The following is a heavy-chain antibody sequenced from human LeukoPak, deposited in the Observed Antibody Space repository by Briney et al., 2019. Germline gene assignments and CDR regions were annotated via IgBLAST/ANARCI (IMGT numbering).Heavy chain of an antibody. V-gene: IGHV4-59*01. D-gene: IGHD3-10*01. CDR1: CGLIRIYF. Sequence: NSSETLPLTRTLSCGLIRIYFGSEPRQPPEKGLEWIGHIYNSGSTSYNPSLKSRVTISVDTSKNQFSLKLSSVTAADTAVFYCAKGWGLFYFDFWGQGTLVTVSS. CDR3: AKGWGLFYFDF. J-gene: IGHJ4*02. CDR2: IYNSGST.